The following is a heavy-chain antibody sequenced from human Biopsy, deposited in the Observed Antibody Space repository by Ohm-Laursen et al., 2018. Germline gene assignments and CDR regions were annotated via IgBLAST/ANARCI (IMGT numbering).Heavy chain of an antibody. Sequence: ASVKVSCKSSGYTFINNGISWVRQGPGQGLEWMGWISPKNGNTYFTQHFQDRITMTTDTSTTTAYMELKSLRSDDTAVYYCARVVSLCGGDCYSLDSWGQGTLVTVSS. CDR2: ISPKNGNT. J-gene: IGHJ5*01. V-gene: IGHV1-18*01. CDR1: GYTFINNG. CDR3: ARVVSLCGGDCYSLDS. D-gene: IGHD2-21*02.